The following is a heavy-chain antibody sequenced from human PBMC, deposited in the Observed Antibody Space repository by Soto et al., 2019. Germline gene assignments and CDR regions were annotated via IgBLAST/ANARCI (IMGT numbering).Heavy chain of an antibody. Sequence: VASVKVSCKASGYSFTSYGISWVRQAPGQGLEWMGWISAYNGNTNYAQKLQGRVTMTTDTSTSTAYMELRSLRSDDTAVYYCARGITGTSLIVLAAFDIWGQGTMVTVSS. CDR2: ISAYNGNT. V-gene: IGHV1-18*01. CDR3: ARGITGTSLIVLAAFDI. D-gene: IGHD1-7*01. J-gene: IGHJ3*02. CDR1: GYSFTSYG.